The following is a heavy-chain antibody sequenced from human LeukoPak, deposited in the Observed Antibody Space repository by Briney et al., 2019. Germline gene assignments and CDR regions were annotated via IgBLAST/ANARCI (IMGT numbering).Heavy chain of an antibody. CDR3: ASALYYYGSGSLN. J-gene: IGHJ4*02. D-gene: IGHD3-10*01. CDR1: GFTFSSYE. Sequence: GGSLRLSCAASGFTFSSYEMNWVRRAPGKGLEWVSYISSSGSTIYYADSVKGRFTISRDNAKNSLYLQMNSLRAEDTAVYYCASALYYYGSGSLNWGQGTLVTVSS. CDR2: ISSSGSTI. V-gene: IGHV3-48*03.